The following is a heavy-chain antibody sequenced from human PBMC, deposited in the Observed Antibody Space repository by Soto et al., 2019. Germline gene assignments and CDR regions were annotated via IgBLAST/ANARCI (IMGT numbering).Heavy chain of an antibody. Sequence: QVQLVESGGGVVQPGGSLRLSCAASGFTFSSYGMHWVRQAPGKGLEWVAVIWYDGSNKYYADSVKGRFTISRDNSKNTLYLQMNSLRAEDTAVYYCARGHLEYGSGSLPGYWGQGTLVTVSS. V-gene: IGHV3-33*01. CDR1: GFTFSSYG. CDR3: ARGHLEYGSGSLPGY. J-gene: IGHJ4*02. D-gene: IGHD3-10*01. CDR2: IWYDGSNK.